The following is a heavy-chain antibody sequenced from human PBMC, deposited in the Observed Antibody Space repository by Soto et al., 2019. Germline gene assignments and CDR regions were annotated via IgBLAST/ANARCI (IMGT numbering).Heavy chain of an antibody. J-gene: IGHJ4*02. CDR1: EFNFSDYY. Sequence: PGGSLRLSCSGSEFNFSDYYMNWIRQTPVRGLEWVSSILSLESHKYYAASVMGRFSISRDNAQKSLFLQMNNLRAEDTGIYFCATGLKDASNRPSFDSWGPGTPVTVSS. CDR3: ATGLKDASNRPSFDS. CDR2: ILSLESHK. V-gene: IGHV3-11*01. D-gene: IGHD3-16*01.